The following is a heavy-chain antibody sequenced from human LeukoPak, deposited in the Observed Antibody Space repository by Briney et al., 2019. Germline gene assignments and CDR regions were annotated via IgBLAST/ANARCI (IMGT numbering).Heavy chain of an antibody. CDR2: MNPNSGNT. J-gene: IGHJ5*02. CDR1: GYTLTELS. V-gene: IGHV1-8*01. D-gene: IGHD1-1*01. Sequence: ASVKVSCKVSGYTLTELSMHWVRQAPGQGLEWMGWMNPNSGNTGYAQKFQGRVTVTGNTSISTAYMELSSLRSEDTAVYYCARVRSSNNWEAWFVPWGQGTLVTVSS. CDR3: ARVRSSNNWEAWFVP.